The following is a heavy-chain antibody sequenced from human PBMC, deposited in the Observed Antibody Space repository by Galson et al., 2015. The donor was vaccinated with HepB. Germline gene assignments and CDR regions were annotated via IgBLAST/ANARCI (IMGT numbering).Heavy chain of an antibody. J-gene: IGHJ6*03. CDR2: INPGNGNT. CDR1: GYTFTSHA. Sequence: SVKVSCKASGYTFTSHAMHWVRQAPGQRLEWMGWINPGNGNTKYSQKFQGRVTITRDTSASTAYMELSSLRSEDTAVYYCSRDLTERIMGATFYMDVWGQRDHGHRLL. D-gene: IGHD1-26*01. V-gene: IGHV1-3*01. CDR3: SRDLTERIMGATFYMDV.